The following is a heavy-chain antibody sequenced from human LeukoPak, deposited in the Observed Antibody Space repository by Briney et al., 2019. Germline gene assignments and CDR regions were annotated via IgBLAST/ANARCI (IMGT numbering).Heavy chain of an antibody. CDR1: GFTFSTYW. Sequence: PGGSLRLSCAASGFTFSTYWMHWVRQAPGKGLEWVANIKEDGSEKYYVDSVKGRFTISRDNAKNSLYLEMNSLRAEDTAVYYCRRSLMSWGQGTLVTVSS. V-gene: IGHV3-7*03. J-gene: IGHJ5*02. CDR3: RRSLMS. CDR2: IKEDGSEK. D-gene: IGHD3-10*01.